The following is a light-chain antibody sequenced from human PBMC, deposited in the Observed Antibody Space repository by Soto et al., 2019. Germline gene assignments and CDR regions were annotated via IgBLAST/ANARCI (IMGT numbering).Light chain of an antibody. CDR2: DTS. CDR1: QSVVSNY. CDR3: QQYDSTLPIT. V-gene: IGKV3-20*01. J-gene: IGKJ5*01. Sequence: EIVLTDSPGTLSLSPGDIATLSCRASQSVVSNYLAWYQQKPGQAPRLLIYDTSSRATGVPDRFSGSGSGTDFTLTISRLEPEDFAVYHCQQYDSTLPITFGQATRLEIK.